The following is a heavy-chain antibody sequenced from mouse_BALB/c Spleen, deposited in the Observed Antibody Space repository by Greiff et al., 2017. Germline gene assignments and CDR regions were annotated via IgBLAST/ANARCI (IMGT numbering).Heavy chain of an antibody. Sequence: EVQLQQSGAELVKPGASVKLSCTASGFNIKDTYMHWVKQRPEQGLEWIGRIDPANGNTKYDPKFQGKATITADTSSNTAYLQLSSLTSEDTAVDYCASYEYGTWYLDVWGAGTTVTVSS. D-gene: IGHD2-4*01. V-gene: IGHV14-3*02. CDR3: ASYEYGTWYLDV. CDR1: GFNIKDTY. J-gene: IGHJ1*01. CDR2: IDPANGNT.